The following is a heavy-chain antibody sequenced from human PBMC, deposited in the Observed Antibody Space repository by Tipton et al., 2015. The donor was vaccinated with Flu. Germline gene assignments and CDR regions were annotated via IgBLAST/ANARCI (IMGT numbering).Heavy chain of an antibody. J-gene: IGHJ6*02. CDR2: INHSGST. CDR1: GGSFSGYY. D-gene: IGHD5-18*01. Sequence: TLSLTCAVYGGSFSGYYWSWIRQPPGKGLEWIGEINHSGSTNYNPSLKSRVTISVDTSKNQFSLKLSSVTAADTAVYYCARGNPRYGYSYPHYYYYYGMDVWGQGTTVTVSS. V-gene: IGHV4-34*01. CDR3: ARGNPRYGYSYPHYYYYYGMDV.